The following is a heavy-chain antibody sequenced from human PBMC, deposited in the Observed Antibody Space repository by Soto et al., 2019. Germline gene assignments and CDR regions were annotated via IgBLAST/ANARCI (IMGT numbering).Heavy chain of an antibody. Sequence: PSETLSLTCTVSGGSISSGGYYWSWIRQHPGKGLEWIGYIYYSGSTYYNPSLKSRVTISVDTSKNQFSLKLSSVTAADTAVYYCARGYQGNYYGMDVWGQGTTVTVSS. CDR2: IYYSGST. V-gene: IGHV4-31*03. CDR3: ARGYQGNYYGMDV. J-gene: IGHJ6*02. CDR1: GGSISSGGYY. D-gene: IGHD3-16*02.